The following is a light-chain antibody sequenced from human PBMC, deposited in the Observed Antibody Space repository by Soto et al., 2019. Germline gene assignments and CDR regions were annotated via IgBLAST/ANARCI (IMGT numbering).Light chain of an antibody. CDR3: QQYNDRPGT. J-gene: IGKJ1*01. CDR2: GIS. Sequence: EIVMTQSPATLSVSPEERATLSCRDSQSVGNNLAWYQQKPGQAPRLLISGISTRATGISARFSGCGSGTAFTLTISSLQSEDFAVYYCQQYNDRPGTFGQGTKVEIK. V-gene: IGKV3-15*01. CDR1: QSVGNN.